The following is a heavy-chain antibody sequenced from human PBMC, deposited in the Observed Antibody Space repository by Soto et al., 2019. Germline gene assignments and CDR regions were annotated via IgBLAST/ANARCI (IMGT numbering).Heavy chain of an antibody. D-gene: IGHD5-12*01. J-gene: IGHJ4*02. CDR3: AKGLVNRYSGYA. CDR2: ISGSGGST. CDR1: GFTFSSYA. Sequence: EVQLLESGGGLVQPGGSLRISCAASGFTFSSYAMSWVRQAPGKGLEWVSAISGSGGSTYYADSVKGRFTISRDNSKNTLYLQMNSLRAEDTAVYYCAKGLVNRYSGYAWGQGTLVTVSS. V-gene: IGHV3-23*01.